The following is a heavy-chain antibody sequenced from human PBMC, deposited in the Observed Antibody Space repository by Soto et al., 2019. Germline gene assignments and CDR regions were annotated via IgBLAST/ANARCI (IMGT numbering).Heavy chain of an antibody. Sequence: EVQLVESGGGLVKPGGSLRLSCAASGFTFSSYSMNWVRQAPGKGLEWVSSISSSSSYIYYADSVKGRFTISRDNAKNSLYLQMNSLRAEDTAVYYCARDQGYCNSTSCYFPYDYWGQGTLVTVSS. V-gene: IGHV3-21*01. D-gene: IGHD2-2*01. CDR1: GFTFSSYS. CDR3: ARDQGYCNSTSCYFPYDY. J-gene: IGHJ4*02. CDR2: ISSSSSYI.